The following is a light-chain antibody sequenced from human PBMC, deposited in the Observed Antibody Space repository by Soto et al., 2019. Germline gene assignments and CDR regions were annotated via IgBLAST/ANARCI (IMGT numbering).Light chain of an antibody. Sequence: EIVLTQSPATLSLSPGERATLSCRASQSVSSYLAWYQQKPGQAPMLLIYDASNRATGIPARFSGSGSGTDFTLTISSLEPEDFAVYCCQQRSNWWTFGQGTKVEIK. V-gene: IGKV3-11*01. CDR2: DAS. CDR3: QQRSNWWT. J-gene: IGKJ1*01. CDR1: QSVSSY.